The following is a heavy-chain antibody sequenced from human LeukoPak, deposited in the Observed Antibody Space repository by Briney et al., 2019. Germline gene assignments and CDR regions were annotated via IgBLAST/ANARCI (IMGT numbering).Heavy chain of an antibody. CDR1: GYTFTSYG. V-gene: IGHV1-18*01. D-gene: IGHD3-3*01. J-gene: IGHJ4*02. Sequence: GASVKVSCKASGYTFTSYGISWVRQAPGQGLEWLGWISAYNGNTNYAQKLQGRVTMTTDTSTSTAYRELRSLRSDDTAVYYCARGPRFLEWLLSLDYWGQGTLVTVSS. CDR3: ARGPRFLEWLLSLDY. CDR2: ISAYNGNT.